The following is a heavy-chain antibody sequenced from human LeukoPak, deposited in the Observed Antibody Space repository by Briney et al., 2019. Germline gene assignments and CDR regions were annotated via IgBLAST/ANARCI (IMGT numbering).Heavy chain of an antibody. Sequence: GESLRLSCAASEFSFNNFAMYWVRQPLGKGLEWLAVISYDGSIRYYADSVKGRFTISRDNSNNTLHLQMNSLRPDDSALYYCAREDNPLWFDPWGQGTLVTVSS. J-gene: IGHJ5*02. D-gene: IGHD1-1*01. CDR3: AREDNPLWFDP. CDR2: ISYDGSIR. CDR1: EFSFNNFA. V-gene: IGHV3-30*04.